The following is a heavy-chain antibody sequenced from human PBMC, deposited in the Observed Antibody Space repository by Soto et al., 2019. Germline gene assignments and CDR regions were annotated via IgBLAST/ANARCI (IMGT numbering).Heavy chain of an antibody. CDR3: AFITGFDFHYNSGSDV. V-gene: IGHV3-21*01. D-gene: IGHD5-12*01. Sequence: EVQLVESGGGLVRPGGSLRLSCAASGFPFSGYDMSWVRQAPGKGLEWPSSINRRNTEIYYADSVRGRFTTSRDNAKNSLFLQMKGVRAEDTAVYYCAFITGFDFHYNSGSDVWGQWTTVTVSS. CDR2: INRRNTEI. J-gene: IGHJ6*02. CDR1: GFPFSGYD.